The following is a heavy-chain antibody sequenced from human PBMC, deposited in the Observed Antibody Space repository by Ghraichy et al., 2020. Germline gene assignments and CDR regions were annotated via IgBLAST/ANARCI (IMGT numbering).Heavy chain of an antibody. D-gene: IGHD5-18*01. CDR1: GGTFSSSA. V-gene: IGHV1-69*04. Sequence: SVKVSCKASGGTFSSSAISWVRQAPGQGLEWMGRIIPILGIANYAQKFQGRVTIIADKSTSTAYMELSSLRSEDTAVYYCARAPDTPMITIYYFDYWGQLTLITVAS. CDR2: IIPILGIA. CDR3: ARAPDTPMITIYYFDY. J-gene: IGHJ4*02.